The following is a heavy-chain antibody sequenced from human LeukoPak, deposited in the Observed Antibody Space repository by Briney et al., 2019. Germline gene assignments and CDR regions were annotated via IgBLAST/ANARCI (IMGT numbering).Heavy chain of an antibody. J-gene: IGHJ4*02. CDR3: AHNEYGDPHYFDY. Sequence: PSETLSLTCTVSGGSISSSSYYWGWIRQPPGKGLEWIGSIYYSGSTYYNPSLKSRVTISVDTSKNQFSLKLSSVTAADTAVYYCAHNEYGDPHYFDYWGQGTLVTVPS. D-gene: IGHD4-17*01. CDR2: IYYSGST. CDR1: GGSISSSSYY. V-gene: IGHV4-39*07.